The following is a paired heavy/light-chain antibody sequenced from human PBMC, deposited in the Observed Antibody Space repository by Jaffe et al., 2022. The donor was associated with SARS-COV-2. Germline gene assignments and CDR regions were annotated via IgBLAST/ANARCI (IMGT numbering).Heavy chain of an antibody. CDR1: GGSVSSSNYY. CDR3: AVAYYYDSGSYRVDY. V-gene: IGHV4-61*03. CDR2: IYYSGST. J-gene: IGHJ4*02. Sequence: QVQLQESGPGLVKPSETLSLTCTVSGGSVSSSNYYWSWIRQPPGKGLEWIGYIYYSGSTNYNPSLKSRVTISVDTSKNHFSVKLSSVTAADTAVYYCAVAYYYDSGSYRVDYWGQGTLVTVSS. D-gene: IGHD3-10*01.
Light chain of an antibody. V-gene: IGKV4-1*01. CDR2: WAS. CDR1: QSVLYSSNNKNY. CDR3: HQYYSTPWT. J-gene: IGKJ1*01. Sequence: DIVMTQSPDSLAVSLGERATVNCKSSQSVLYSSNNKNYLAWYQQKPGQPPKLLIYWASTRESGVPDRFSGSGSGTDFTLTISSLQAEDVAVYYCHQYYSTPWTFGQGTKVEIK.